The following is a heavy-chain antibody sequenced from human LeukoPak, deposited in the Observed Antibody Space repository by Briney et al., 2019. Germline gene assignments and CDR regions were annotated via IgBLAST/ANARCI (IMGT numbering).Heavy chain of an antibody. Sequence: SETLSLTCTVSGGSISSSSYYWGWIRQPPGKGLEWIGSIYYSGSTYYNPSLKSRVTISVDTSKNQFSLKLSSVTAADTAVYYCASQTTQYYDFWSGYYGSYGMDVWGQGTTVTVSS. D-gene: IGHD3-3*01. J-gene: IGHJ6*02. CDR1: GGSISSSSYY. V-gene: IGHV4-39*01. CDR3: ASQTTQYYDFWSGYYGSYGMDV. CDR2: IYYSGST.